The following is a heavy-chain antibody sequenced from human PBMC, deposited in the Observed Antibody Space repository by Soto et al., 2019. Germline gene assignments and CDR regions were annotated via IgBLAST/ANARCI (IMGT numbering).Heavy chain of an antibody. CDR2: IVPMFGTA. CDR3: ARENEESGPGHHFDY. CDR1: GVTFGTFP. Sequence: QVNLVQSGAEVRQPGSSVKVSCKATGVTFGTFPISWIRQAPGQGLEWMGGIVPMFGTANYAQKFQGRVTITADESTTTVYMELSSLRSEDTALYYCARENEESGPGHHFDYWGQGTLVTVSS. D-gene: IGHD3-10*01. J-gene: IGHJ4*02. V-gene: IGHV1-69*01.